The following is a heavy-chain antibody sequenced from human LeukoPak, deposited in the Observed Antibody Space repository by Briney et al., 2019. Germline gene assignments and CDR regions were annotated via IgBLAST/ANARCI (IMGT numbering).Heavy chain of an antibody. V-gene: IGHV1-46*01. D-gene: IGHD1-26*01. Sequence: GASVKVSCKASGYTFTSYYMHWVRQAPGQGLEWMGIINPSGGSTSYAQKFQGRVTMTEDTSTDTAYMELSSLRSEDTAVYYCATAPRYSGSPYYFDYWGQGTLVTVSS. CDR1: GYTFTSYY. CDR3: ATAPRYSGSPYYFDY. CDR2: INPSGGST. J-gene: IGHJ4*02.